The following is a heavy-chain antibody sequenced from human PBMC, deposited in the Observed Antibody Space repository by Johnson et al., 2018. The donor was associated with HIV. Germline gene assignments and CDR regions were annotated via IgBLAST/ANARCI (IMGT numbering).Heavy chain of an antibody. D-gene: IGHD7-27*01. J-gene: IGHJ3*01. CDR2: IYSGGST. V-gene: IGHV3-53*02. Sequence: VQLVETGGGLIQTGGSLRLSCAASGFTVSSNSMSWVRQAPGKGPERVSVIYSGGSTSYADSVQGRFTISRDSSKTTLSLDMITLRAEDTAVYYCSRDQSTGDWGAFDLWGQGTLVTVSS. CDR1: GFTVSSNS. CDR3: SRDQSTGDWGAFDL.